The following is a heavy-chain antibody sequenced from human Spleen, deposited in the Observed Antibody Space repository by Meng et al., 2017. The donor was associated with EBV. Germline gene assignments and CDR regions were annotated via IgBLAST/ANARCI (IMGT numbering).Heavy chain of an antibody. Sequence: AKLKRGGAGLFDTSETLSLPCAVYGGSFSGYYWSWICQPPGKGLEWIGETNHSGSTNYNPSLMSRVTISVDTSKNQFSLKLSSVTAADTAVYYCARRKLTYYYDSERMFFDYWGQGTLVTVSS. J-gene: IGHJ4*02. V-gene: IGHV4-34*01. D-gene: IGHD3-22*01. CDR3: ARRKLTYYYDSERMFFDY. CDR2: TNHSGST. CDR1: GGSFSGYY.